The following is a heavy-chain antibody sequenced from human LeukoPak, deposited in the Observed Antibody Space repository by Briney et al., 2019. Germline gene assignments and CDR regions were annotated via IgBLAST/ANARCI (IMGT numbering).Heavy chain of an antibody. D-gene: IGHD4-17*01. CDR2: IYYSGST. V-gene: IGHV4-30-4*08. CDR1: GGSISSGGYY. J-gene: IGHJ4*02. CDR3: ARTSGTGGDLDFDY. Sequence: SETLSLTCTVSGGSISSGGYYWSWIRLHPGKGLEWIGYIYYSGSTYYNPSLKSRVTISVDTSKNQFSLKLSSVTAADTAVYYCARTSGTGGDLDFDYWGQGTLVTVSS.